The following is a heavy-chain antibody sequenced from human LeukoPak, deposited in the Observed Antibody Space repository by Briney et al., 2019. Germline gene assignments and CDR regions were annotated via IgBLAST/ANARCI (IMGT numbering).Heavy chain of an antibody. CDR3: ARLRGTYYDTDANPNYHYYGMDV. J-gene: IGHJ6*02. Sequence: GGSLRLSCAASGFTFSSYGMHWVRQAPGKGLEWVAVIWYDGSNKYYADSVKGRFTISRDNSKNTLYLQMNSLRAEDTAVYYCARLRGTYYDTDANPNYHYYGMDVWGQGTTVTVSS. D-gene: IGHD3-22*01. CDR2: IWYDGSNK. CDR1: GFTFSSYG. V-gene: IGHV3-33*01.